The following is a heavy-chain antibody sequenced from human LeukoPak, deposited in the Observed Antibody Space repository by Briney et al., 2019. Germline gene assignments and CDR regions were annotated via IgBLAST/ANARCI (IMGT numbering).Heavy chain of an antibody. CDR3: ARARPVVVIDY. CDR2: INHSGST. D-gene: IGHD2-21*01. Sequence: SETLSLTCTVSGGSISSGDYYWSWIRQPPGKGLEWIGEINHSGSTNYNPSLKSRVTISVDTSKNQFSLKLSSVTAADTAVYYCARARPVVVIDYWGQGTLVTVSS. J-gene: IGHJ4*02. V-gene: IGHV4-39*07. CDR1: GGSISSGDYY.